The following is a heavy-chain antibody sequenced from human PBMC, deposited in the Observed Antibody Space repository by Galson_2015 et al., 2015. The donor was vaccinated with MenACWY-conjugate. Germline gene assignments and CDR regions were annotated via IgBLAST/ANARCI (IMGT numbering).Heavy chain of an antibody. J-gene: IGHJ5*02. CDR1: GFTFSSYS. D-gene: IGHD1-20*01. CDR2: ISSSSSYI. V-gene: IGHV3-21*01. Sequence: SLRLSCAASGFTFSSYSMNWVRQAPGKGLEWVSSISSSSSYIYYADSVKGRFTISRDNAKNSLYLQMNSLRAEDTAVYYCARDIVPITGTTVDWFDPWGQGTLVTVSS. CDR3: ARDIVPITGTTVDWFDP.